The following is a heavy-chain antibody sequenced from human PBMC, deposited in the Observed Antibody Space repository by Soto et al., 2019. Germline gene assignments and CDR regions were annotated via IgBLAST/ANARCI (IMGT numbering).Heavy chain of an antibody. CDR2: VSPPFRTS. CDR1: GVSFNNNG. CDR3: ARVLYYGSGSYSPYGMDV. V-gene: IGHV1-69*01. Sequence: QVQLVQSGAEVKKPGSSVKVSCKTSGVSFNNNGIGWVRQAPGHGLEWMGGVSPPFRTSNYARKFQGRISITEDASTGTVNMELSSLTSEDTAQYYCARVLYYGSGSYSPYGMDVWGQGPTVTVSS. J-gene: IGHJ6*02. D-gene: IGHD3-10*01.